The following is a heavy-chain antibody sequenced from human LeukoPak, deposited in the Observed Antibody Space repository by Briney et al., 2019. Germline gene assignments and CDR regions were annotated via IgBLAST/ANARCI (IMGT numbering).Heavy chain of an antibody. CDR2: MNPNSGNT. D-gene: IGHD3-9*01. Sequence: ASVKVSCKASGNCFTTYDINWVRQATGQGLEWMGWMNPNSGNTGYAQKFQGRVTMTRNTSITTAYMELGSLRSEDTAVYYCARAFSTGYHSYDAFDLWGQGTMVTVSS. J-gene: IGHJ3*01. V-gene: IGHV1-8*01. CDR1: GNCFTTYD. CDR3: ARAFSTGYHSYDAFDL.